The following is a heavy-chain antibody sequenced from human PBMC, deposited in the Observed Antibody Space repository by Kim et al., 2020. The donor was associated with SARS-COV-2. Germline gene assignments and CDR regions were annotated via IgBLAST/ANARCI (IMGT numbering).Heavy chain of an antibody. D-gene: IGHD3-10*01. CDR2: ISCNSGSI. CDR3: AKDIGYVSGSPDY. V-gene: IGHV3-9*01. Sequence: GGSLRLSCAASGFTFDDYAMHWVRQAPGKGLEWVSGISCNSGSIGYADSVKGRFTISRDNAKNSLYLQMNSLRAEDTALYYCAKDIGYVSGSPDYWGQGTLVTVSS. CDR1: GFTFDDYA. J-gene: IGHJ4*02.